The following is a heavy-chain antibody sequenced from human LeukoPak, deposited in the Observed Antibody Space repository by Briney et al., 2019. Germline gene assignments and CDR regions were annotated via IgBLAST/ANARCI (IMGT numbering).Heavy chain of an antibody. D-gene: IGHD6-6*01. J-gene: IGHJ4*02. V-gene: IGHV1-2*02. Sequence: ASVKVSCKASGYTFTSYDINWVRQAPGQGLEWMGWINPNSGGTNYAQKFQGRVTMTRDTSISTAYMELSRLRSDDTAVYYCARGPPEYSSSSAFDYWGQGTLVTVSS. CDR1: GYTFTSYD. CDR3: ARGPPEYSSSSAFDY. CDR2: INPNSGGT.